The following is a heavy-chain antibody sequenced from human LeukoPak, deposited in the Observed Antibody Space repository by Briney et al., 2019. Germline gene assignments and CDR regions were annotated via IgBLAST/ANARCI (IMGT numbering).Heavy chain of an antibody. CDR2: IYYSGST. V-gene: IGHV4-39*07. Sequence: PSETLSLTCTVSGGSISSSSYYWGWIRQPPGKGLEWIGSIYYSGSTNYNPSLKSRVTISVDTSKNQFSLKLSSVTAADTAVYYCARVGYYYGSGSYYWGNFDYWGQGTLVTVSS. J-gene: IGHJ4*02. D-gene: IGHD3-10*01. CDR3: ARVGYYYGSGSYYWGNFDY. CDR1: GGSISSSSYY.